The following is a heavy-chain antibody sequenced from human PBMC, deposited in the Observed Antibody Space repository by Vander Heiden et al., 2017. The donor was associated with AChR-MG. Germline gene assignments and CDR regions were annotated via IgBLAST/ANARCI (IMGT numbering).Heavy chain of an antibody. CDR3: ARAGSSGWLSYYFDY. V-gene: IGHV3-30-3*01. CDR1: GFTSSGYA. J-gene: IGHJ4*02. D-gene: IGHD6-19*01. Sequence: QVQLVESGGGVVQPGRSLRLSCAASGFTSSGYAMHWVRQAPGKGLEWLAVISYDGSNKYYADSVKGRFTISRDNSKNTLYLQMNSLRAEDTAVYYCARAGSSGWLSYYFDYWGQGTLVTVSS. CDR2: ISYDGSNK.